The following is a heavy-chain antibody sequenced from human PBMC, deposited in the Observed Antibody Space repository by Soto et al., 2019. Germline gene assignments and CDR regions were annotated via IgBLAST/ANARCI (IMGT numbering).Heavy chain of an antibody. CDR3: ARAGYSSGYYYYYGMDV. Sequence: TSETLSLTCTVSGGSISSGYYYWSWIRQPPGKGLEWIGYIYYSGSTNYNPSLKSRVTISVDTSKNQFSLKLSSVTAADTAVYYCARAGYSSGYYYYYGMDVWGQGTTVTVSS. CDR2: IYYSGST. D-gene: IGHD3-22*01. V-gene: IGHV4-61*01. CDR1: GGSISSGYYY. J-gene: IGHJ6*02.